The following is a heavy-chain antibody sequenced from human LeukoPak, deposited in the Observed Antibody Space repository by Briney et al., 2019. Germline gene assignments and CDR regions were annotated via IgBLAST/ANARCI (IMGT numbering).Heavy chain of an antibody. CDR3: AKGSWTVDY. V-gene: IGHV3-30*18. D-gene: IGHD3-10*01. CDR2: ISYDGSNK. J-gene: IGHJ4*02. Sequence: GRSLSLSFAASGFTFSSYGMHWVRQAPGKGLEWVAVISYDGSNKYYADSVKGRFTISRDNSKNTLHLQMNSLRAEDTAVYYCAKGSWTVDYWGQGTLVTVSS. CDR1: GFTFSSYG.